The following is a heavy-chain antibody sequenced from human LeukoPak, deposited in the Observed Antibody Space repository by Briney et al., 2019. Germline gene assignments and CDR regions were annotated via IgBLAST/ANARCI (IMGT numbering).Heavy chain of an antibody. CDR1: GFTFGSYA. CDR2: ISRSGGST. J-gene: IGHJ4*02. D-gene: IGHD3-22*01. V-gene: IGHV3-23*01. Sequence: GGSLRLSCAASGFTFGSYAMSWVRRAPGKGLEWVSAISRSGGSTDYADSVKGRFTLSRDNSKNTLYLQMNSLRGEDTALYFCAKESGGSGSPSDYWGQGTLVTVSS. CDR3: AKESGGSGSPSDY.